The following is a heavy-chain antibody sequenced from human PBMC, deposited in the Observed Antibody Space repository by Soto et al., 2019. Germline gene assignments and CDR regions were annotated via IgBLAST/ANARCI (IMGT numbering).Heavy chain of an antibody. V-gene: IGHV1-69*02. Sequence: QVQLVQSGAEVKKPGSSVKVSCKASGGTFSSYTISWVRQAPGQGLEWMGRIIPILGIANYAQKFQGRVTITADKSTSTAYMELSSLSSEDTAVYYCARMCSGGSCYFRGWFDPWGQGTLVTVSS. CDR2: IIPILGIA. CDR1: GGTFSSYT. D-gene: IGHD2-15*01. CDR3: ARMCSGGSCYFRGWFDP. J-gene: IGHJ5*02.